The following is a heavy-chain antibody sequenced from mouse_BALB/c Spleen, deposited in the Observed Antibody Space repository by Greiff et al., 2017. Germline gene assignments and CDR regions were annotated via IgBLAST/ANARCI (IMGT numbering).Heavy chain of an antibody. V-gene: IGHV2-6-7*01. J-gene: IGHJ1*01. CDR2: IWGDGST. Sequence: VKLVESGPGLVAPSQSLSITCTVSGFSLTGYGVNWVRQPPGKGLEWLGMIWGDGSTDYNSALKSRLSISKDNSKSQVFLKMNSLQTDDTARYYCARGWLLRRWYFDVWGAGTTVTVSS. D-gene: IGHD2-3*01. CDR3: ARGWLLRRWYFDV. CDR1: GFSLTGYG.